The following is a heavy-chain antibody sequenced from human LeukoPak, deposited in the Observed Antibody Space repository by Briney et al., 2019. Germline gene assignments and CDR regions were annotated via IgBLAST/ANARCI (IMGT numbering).Heavy chain of an antibody. J-gene: IGHJ4*02. CDR2: ISSSSSYI. CDR1: GFTFSSYS. D-gene: IGHD3-10*01. CDR3: ARDWSSYYSTEYYFDY. V-gene: IGHV3-21*01. Sequence: GGSLRLSCAASGFTFSSYSMNWVRQAPGKGLEWVSSISSSSSYIYYADSVKGRFTISRDNAKNSLYLQMNSLRAEDTAVYYCARDWSSYYSTEYYFDYRGQGTLVTVSS.